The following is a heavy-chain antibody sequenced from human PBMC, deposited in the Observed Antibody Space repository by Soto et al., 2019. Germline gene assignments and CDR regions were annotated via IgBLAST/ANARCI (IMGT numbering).Heavy chain of an antibody. J-gene: IGHJ6*02. CDR1: GFTFDDYA. V-gene: IGHV3-9*01. CDR2: ISWNSGSI. D-gene: IGHD2-15*01. Sequence: GGSLRLSCAASGFTFDDYAMHWVRQAPGKGLEWVSGISWNSGSIGYADSVKGRFTISRDNAKNSLYLQMNSLRAEDTALYYCAKDVVAAHNLYYYYYGMDVWGQGTTVTVSS. CDR3: AKDVVAAHNLYYYYYGMDV.